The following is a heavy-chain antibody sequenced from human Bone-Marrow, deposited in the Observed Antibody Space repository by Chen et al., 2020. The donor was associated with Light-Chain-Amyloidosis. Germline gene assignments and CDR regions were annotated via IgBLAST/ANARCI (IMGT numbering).Heavy chain of an antibody. CDR3: ARGAIDYGDSLRF. Sequence: EVLLEESGGGLIQPGGSLRLSCAASGFSVSANYMSCVRQAPGKGLEWLSVIYDGGNKFYAESVRGRFTISRDNSKNTLSLEMNNLRAEDTAMYYCARGAIDYGDSLRFWGQGTLVTVSS. CDR1: GFSVSANY. V-gene: IGHV3-53*01. D-gene: IGHD4-17*01. J-gene: IGHJ4*02. CDR2: IYDGGNK.